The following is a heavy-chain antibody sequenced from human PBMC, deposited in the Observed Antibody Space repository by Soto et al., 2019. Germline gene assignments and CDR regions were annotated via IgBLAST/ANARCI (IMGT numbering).Heavy chain of an antibody. CDR1: GFTFSSYA. J-gene: IGHJ4*02. V-gene: IGHV3-30-3*01. Sequence: ERSLRLSCAASGFTFSSYAMHWVRQAPGKGLEWVAVISYDGSNKYYADSVKGRFTISRDNSKNTLYLQMNRLRVEDTAVYYCARDPDAHYGSEPPLFDYWGQLTLVTVYS. CDR2: ISYDGSNK. D-gene: IGHD3-10*01. CDR3: ARDPDAHYGSEPPLFDY.